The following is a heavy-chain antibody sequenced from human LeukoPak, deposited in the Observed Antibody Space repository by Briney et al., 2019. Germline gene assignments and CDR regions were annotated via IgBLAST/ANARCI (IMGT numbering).Heavy chain of an antibody. D-gene: IGHD3-9*01. CDR1: GFTFSSFG. Sequence: GGSLRLSCSASGFTFSSFGMHWVRQAPGKGLEWVTLMSYDGNNKYSADSVRGRFTISRDNAKNSLYLQMNSLRAEDTAVYYCAREAEDDILTGLFDYWGQGTLVTVSS. V-gene: IGHV3-30*03. CDR3: AREAEDDILTGLFDY. CDR2: MSYDGNNK. J-gene: IGHJ4*02.